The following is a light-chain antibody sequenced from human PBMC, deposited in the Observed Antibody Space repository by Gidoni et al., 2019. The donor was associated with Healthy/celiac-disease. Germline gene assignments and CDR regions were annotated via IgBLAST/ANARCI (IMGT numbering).Light chain of an antibody. CDR1: QRISSY. CDR2: AAS. J-gene: IGKJ2*01. V-gene: IGKV1-39*01. CDR3: QQSYSIPYT. Sequence: DIQMTQSPSSLSASVGDRVTITCRASQRISSYLNWYQQKPGKAPNLLIYAASTLQSGVPSRFSGSGSGTDFTLTISSLQPEDFATYYCQQSYSIPYTFXQXTKLEIK.